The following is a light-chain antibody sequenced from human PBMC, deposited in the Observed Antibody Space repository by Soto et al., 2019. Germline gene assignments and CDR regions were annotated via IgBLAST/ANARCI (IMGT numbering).Light chain of an antibody. CDR3: QQYNSYWT. CDR1: QSISSW. J-gene: IGKJ1*01. CDR2: KAS. Sequence: IQMTQTPSTLSASVGDRVTITCRASQSISSWLAWYQQKPGKAPKLLIYKASSLESGVPSRFSGSGSGTEFTLTIISLQPDDFATYYCQQYNSYWTFGQGTKV. V-gene: IGKV1-5*03.